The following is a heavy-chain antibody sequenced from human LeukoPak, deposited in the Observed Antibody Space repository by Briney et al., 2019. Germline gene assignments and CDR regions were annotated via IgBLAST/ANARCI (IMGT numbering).Heavy chain of an antibody. J-gene: IGHJ4*02. Sequence: SETLSLTCGVYGGSLSNYYLTWIRKPPGKGLEWIGEIHPSGSPNYNPSLRSRVTISLDMSKNQFSLTLTSLTAADTPVYYCARGEDQYNLGNYWGQGTPVTVSS. V-gene: IGHV4-34*01. CDR3: ARGEDQYNLGNY. D-gene: IGHD1-1*01. CDR2: IHPSGSP. CDR1: GGSLSNYY.